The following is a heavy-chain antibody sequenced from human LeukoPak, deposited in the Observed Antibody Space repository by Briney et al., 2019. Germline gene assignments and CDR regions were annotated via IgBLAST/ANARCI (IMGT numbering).Heavy chain of an antibody. J-gene: IGHJ4*02. D-gene: IGHD6-13*01. CDR1: GFSLSSSAVG. Sequence: SGPTLVKPTQTVTLTCAFSGFSLSSSAVGVGWIRQPPGRALEWLVVIYWDDDKRYSPSLKSRLTITKDTSKHQVVLKMANMDPVDTATYFCAHRPRKGAAGFYFDYLGQGTLVTVSS. CDR3: AHRPRKGAAGFYFDY. V-gene: IGHV2-5*02. CDR2: IYWDDDK.